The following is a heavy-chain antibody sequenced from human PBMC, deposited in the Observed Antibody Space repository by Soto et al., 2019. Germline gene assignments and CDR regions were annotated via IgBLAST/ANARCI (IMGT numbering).Heavy chain of an antibody. D-gene: IGHD1-1*01. CDR1: GFPFSTYD. CDR2: LRKTGDA. V-gene: IGHV3-23*01. CDR3: AKGNWEDD. Sequence: EVQLLESGGGLVQPGGSLRLSCAASGFPFSTYDMTWVRQVPGKGLEWVSGLRKTGDAYYADSVKGRFTISRDDSKNTLFLQMSSLRVEDTARYYCAKGNWEDDWGQGALVTVSS. J-gene: IGHJ4*02.